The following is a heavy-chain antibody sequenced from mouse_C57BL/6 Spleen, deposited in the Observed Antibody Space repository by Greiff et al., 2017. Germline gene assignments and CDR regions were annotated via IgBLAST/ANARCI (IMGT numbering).Heavy chain of an antibody. CDR2: INPNNGGT. Sequence: EVQLQQSGPELVKPGASVKMSCKASGYTFTDYNMHWVKQSHGKSLEWIGYINPNNGGTSYNQKFKGKATLTVNKSSSTAYMELRSLTSEDSAVYYCARWAITTVAGDYWGQGTTLTVSS. CDR1: GYTFTDYN. CDR3: ARWAITTVAGDY. D-gene: IGHD1-1*01. J-gene: IGHJ2*01. V-gene: IGHV1-22*01.